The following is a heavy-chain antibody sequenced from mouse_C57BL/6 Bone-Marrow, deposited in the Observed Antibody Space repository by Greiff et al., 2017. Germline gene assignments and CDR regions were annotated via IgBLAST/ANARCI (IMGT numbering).Heavy chain of an antibody. CDR3: AITTVVAKGYFDY. Sequence: VQLQQSVAELVRPGASVKLSCTASGFNIKNTYMHWVKQRPEQGLEWIGRIDPANGNTKYAPKFKGKATITADTSSHTAYLQLSSLTSEDTAIYYCAITTVVAKGYFDYWGQGTTLTVSS. CDR2: IDPANGNT. V-gene: IGHV14-3*01. D-gene: IGHD1-1*01. CDR1: GFNIKNTY. J-gene: IGHJ2*01.